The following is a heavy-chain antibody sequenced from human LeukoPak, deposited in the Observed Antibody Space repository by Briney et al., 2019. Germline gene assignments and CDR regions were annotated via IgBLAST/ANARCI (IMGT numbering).Heavy chain of an antibody. CDR2: ISYDGSNK. CDR1: GFTFSSYA. CDR3: ANPKYYYDSSGYYYGGVYFDY. J-gene: IGHJ4*02. V-gene: IGHV3-30-3*01. D-gene: IGHD3-22*01. Sequence: PGGSLRLSCAASGFTFSSYAMHWVRQAPGKGLEWVAVISYDGSNKYYADSVKGRFTISRDNSKNTLYLQMNSLRAEDTAVYYCANPKYYYDSSGYYYGGVYFDYWGQGTLVTVSS.